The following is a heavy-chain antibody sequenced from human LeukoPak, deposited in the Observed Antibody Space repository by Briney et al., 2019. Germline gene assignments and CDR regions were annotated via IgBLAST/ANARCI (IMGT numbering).Heavy chain of an antibody. D-gene: IGHD3-22*01. Sequence: GGSLRLSCAASGFTFDDYAMRWVRHAPGKGLEWVSGISWNSGSIGYADSVKGRFTISRDNAKNSLYLQMNSLRAEDTALYYCAKAKGYYYDSSGYSPFDYWGQGTLVTVSS. J-gene: IGHJ4*02. V-gene: IGHV3-9*01. CDR1: GFTFDDYA. CDR2: ISWNSGSI. CDR3: AKAKGYYYDSSGYSPFDY.